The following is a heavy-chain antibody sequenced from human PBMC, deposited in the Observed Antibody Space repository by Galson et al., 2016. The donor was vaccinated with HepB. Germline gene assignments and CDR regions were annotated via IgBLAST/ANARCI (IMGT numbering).Heavy chain of an antibody. Sequence: SVKVSCKASEYTFTGYYIHWVRQAPGQGLEWMGWINPDSGGTTYAQDFQGRVTMTRDTSISTAYMDLSRLGSDDTAMYYCARGHYYDNRVYYYRLDYWGQGTLVTVSS. CDR2: INPDSGGT. CDR1: EYTFTGYY. CDR3: ARGHYYDNRVYYYRLDY. J-gene: IGHJ4*02. V-gene: IGHV1-2*02. D-gene: IGHD3-22*01.